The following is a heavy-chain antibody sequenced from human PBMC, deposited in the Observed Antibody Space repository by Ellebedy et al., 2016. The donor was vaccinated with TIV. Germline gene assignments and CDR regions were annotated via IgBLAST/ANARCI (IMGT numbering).Heavy chain of an antibody. V-gene: IGHV4-61*02. D-gene: IGHD3-3*01. CDR1: GGSINSGANY. CDR2: IYTSGSP. Sequence: SETLSLTXTVSGGSINSGANYWTWIRQPAGKGLEWIGRIYTSGSPIYNPSLKSRVSMSIDTSKNHFPLELNSVTAADTAVYYCASLTIPGGSDYWGQGTLVTVSS. CDR3: ASLTIPGGSDY. J-gene: IGHJ4*02.